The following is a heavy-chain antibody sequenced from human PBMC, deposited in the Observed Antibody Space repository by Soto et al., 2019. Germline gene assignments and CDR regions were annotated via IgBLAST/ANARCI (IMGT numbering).Heavy chain of an antibody. CDR2: IQYSGDT. V-gene: IGHV4-61*08. Sequence: SETLSLTCIVSGGSVGSGAYYWSWIRQPPGNALEWIGYIQYSGDTNYNSSLKSRVTISVDMSRNRFSLRLTSVTAADTAFYYCARHDYSDRAFDLWGQGTMVTV. J-gene: IGHJ3*01. CDR3: ARHDYSDRAFDL. D-gene: IGHD3-22*01. CDR1: GGSVGSGAYY.